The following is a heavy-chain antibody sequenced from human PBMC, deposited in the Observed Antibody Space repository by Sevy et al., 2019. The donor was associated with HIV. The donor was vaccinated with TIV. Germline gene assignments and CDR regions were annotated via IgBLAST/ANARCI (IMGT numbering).Heavy chain of an antibody. Sequence: GGSLRLSCAASGFTFSSYAMSWVRQAPGKGLEWVSAISGSGGSTYYAYSVKGRFTISRDNSKNTLYLQMNSLRAEDMAVYYCAKDGYKPSVGDENYYYYYMDVWGKGTTVTVSS. CDR3: AKDGYKPSVGDENYYYYYMDV. V-gene: IGHV3-23*01. J-gene: IGHJ6*03. CDR2: ISGSGGST. CDR1: GFTFSSYA. D-gene: IGHD1-20*01.